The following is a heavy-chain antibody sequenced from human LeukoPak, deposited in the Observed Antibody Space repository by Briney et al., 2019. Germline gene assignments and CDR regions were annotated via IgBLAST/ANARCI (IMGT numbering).Heavy chain of an antibody. J-gene: IGHJ4*02. D-gene: IGHD3-3*01. V-gene: IGHV4-39*01. CDR1: GGSISSSSYY. CDR3: ARQGDFWSGYYPPDDY. Sequence: SETLSLTCTVSGGSISSSSYYWGWIRQPPGKGLEWIRSIYYSGSTYYNPSLKSRVTISVDTSKNQFSLKLSSVTAADTAVYYCARQGDFWSGYYPPDDYWGQGTLVTVSS. CDR2: IYYSGST.